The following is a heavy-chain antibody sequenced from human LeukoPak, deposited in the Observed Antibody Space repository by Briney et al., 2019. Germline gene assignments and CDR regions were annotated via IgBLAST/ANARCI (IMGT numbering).Heavy chain of an antibody. CDR1: GGSITSTNY. CDR3: AKDLFVDTAMTDAFDI. CDR2: VNLQGST. V-gene: IGHV4-4*02. Sequence: PSETLSLTCGVSGGSITSTNYWTWVRQPPGKGLEWIGEVNLQGSTNYNPSLMGRVAISVDTSKNQFSLKLSSVTAADTAVYYCAKDLFVDTAMTDAFDIWGQGTMVTVSS. D-gene: IGHD5-18*01. J-gene: IGHJ3*02.